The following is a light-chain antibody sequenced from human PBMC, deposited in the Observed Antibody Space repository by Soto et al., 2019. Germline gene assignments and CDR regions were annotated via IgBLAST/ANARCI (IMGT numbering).Light chain of an antibody. CDR2: GAS. CDR1: RGVSANY. V-gene: IGKV3D-15*01. J-gene: IGKJ1*01. Sequence: TQSPGTLSLSPGEGATLSCRASRGVSANYLAWYQQKPGQAPTLLIYGASIRAAGIPDRFSGSASGTEFTLTISSLQSEDFAVYYCQQYNNWPRTFGQGTKVDIK. CDR3: QQYNNWPRT.